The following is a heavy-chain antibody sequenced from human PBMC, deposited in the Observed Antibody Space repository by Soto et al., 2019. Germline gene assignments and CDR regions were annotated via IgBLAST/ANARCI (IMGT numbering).Heavy chain of an antibody. CDR2: IIPIFGTA. V-gene: IGHV1-69*12. CDR1: GGTFSSYA. CDR3: ARDSDTAMVRTAGYGMDV. J-gene: IGHJ6*02. Sequence: QVQLVQSGAEVKKPGSSVKVSCKASGGTFSSYAISWVRQAPGQGLEWMGGIIPIFGTANYAQKFQGRVTITADESTSTAYRKLGSLRLEDTAGYYCARDSDTAMVRTAGYGMDVWGQGTTVTVSS. D-gene: IGHD5-18*01.